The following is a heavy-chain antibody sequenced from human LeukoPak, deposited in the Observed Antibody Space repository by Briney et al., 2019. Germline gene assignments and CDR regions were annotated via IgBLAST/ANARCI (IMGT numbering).Heavy chain of an antibody. Sequence: ASVKVSCKASGYTFTSYGISWVRQAPGQGLEWMGWISAYNGNTNYAQKLQGRVTMTTDTSTSTAYMELRSLRSDDTAVYYCARASEQYQLLYGLDAFDIWGQGTMVTVSS. CDR3: ARASEQYQLLYGLDAFDI. D-gene: IGHD2-2*02. CDR1: GYTFTSYG. V-gene: IGHV1-18*01. CDR2: ISAYNGNT. J-gene: IGHJ3*02.